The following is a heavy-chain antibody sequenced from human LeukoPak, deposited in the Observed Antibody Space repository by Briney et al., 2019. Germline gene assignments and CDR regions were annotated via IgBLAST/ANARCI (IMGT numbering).Heavy chain of an antibody. D-gene: IGHD4-17*01. CDR2: INSGGST. V-gene: IGHV3-53*04. CDR1: GFTVSSNY. Sequence: GGSLRLSCAASGFTVSSNYMSWVRQAPGKGLEWVSAINSGGSTYYADSVKGRFTISRHNSKNTLYLQMNRLRAEDTTVYYCARVDGDPYEEANCYYYYGMDVWGQGTTVTVSS. CDR3: ARVDGDPYEEANCYYYYGMDV. J-gene: IGHJ6*02.